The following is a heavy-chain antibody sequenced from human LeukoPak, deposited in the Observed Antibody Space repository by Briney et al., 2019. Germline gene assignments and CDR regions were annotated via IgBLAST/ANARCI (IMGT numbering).Heavy chain of an antibody. D-gene: IGHD2-15*01. CDR2: IYYSGST. CDR1: RGSINTGNYY. CDR3: ARTYCSGGSCYSAPLYYYYYGMDV. Sequence: SETLSLTCTVSRGSINTGNYYWSWIRQPPGTGLEWIGSIYYSGSTYYNPSLKSRVTISVDTSKNQFSLKLSSVTAADTAVYYCARTYCSGGSCYSAPLYYYYYGMDVWGQGTTVTVSS. V-gene: IGHV4-39*01. J-gene: IGHJ6*02.